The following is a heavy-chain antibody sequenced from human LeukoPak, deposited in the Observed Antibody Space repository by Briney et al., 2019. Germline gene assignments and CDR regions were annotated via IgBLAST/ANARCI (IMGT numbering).Heavy chain of an antibody. Sequence: GGSLRLSCAASGFTLSSYEIHWVRQAPGKGLEYVSAISSNGDSTYYANFVKGRFIISRDNSKNTLYLQMGSLRPEDMAVYYCARDRPGDVWGEGTTVTVSS. CDR3: ARDRPGDV. J-gene: IGHJ6*04. CDR1: GFTLSSYE. V-gene: IGHV3-64*01. CDR2: ISSNGDST.